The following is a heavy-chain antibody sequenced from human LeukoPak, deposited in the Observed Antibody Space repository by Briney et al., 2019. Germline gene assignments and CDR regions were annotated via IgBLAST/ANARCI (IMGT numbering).Heavy chain of an antibody. CDR3: ARVWSYYDSSGYYFSDAFDI. J-gene: IGHJ3*02. CDR2: ISAYNGNT. D-gene: IGHD3-22*01. Sequence: ASVKVSCKASGYTFTSYGISWVRQAPGQGLEWMGWISAYNGNTNYAQKLQGRVTMTTDTSTSTAYMELRSLRSDDTAVYYCARVWSYYDSSGYYFSDAFDIWGQGTMVTVSS. V-gene: IGHV1-18*01. CDR1: GYTFTSYG.